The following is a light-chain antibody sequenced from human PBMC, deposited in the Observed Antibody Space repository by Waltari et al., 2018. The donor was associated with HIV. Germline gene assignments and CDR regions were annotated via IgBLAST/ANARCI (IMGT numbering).Light chain of an antibody. J-gene: IGLJ2*01. V-gene: IGLV2-14*01. Sequence: QSALTQPASVSGSPGQSITIFCAGTSSDVGPQNYVSRYQQYPGKAPELMIYEVSNRPVGITNRFSGSKSGNTASLTISGLQAQDEADYYCSSYTNYNTVVFGGGTKVTVL. CDR2: EVS. CDR3: SSYTNYNTVV. CDR1: SSDVGPQNY.